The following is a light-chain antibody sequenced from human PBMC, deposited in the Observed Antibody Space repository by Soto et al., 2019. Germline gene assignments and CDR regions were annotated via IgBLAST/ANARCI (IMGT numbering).Light chain of an antibody. CDR1: ESVSSN. J-gene: IGKJ5*01. Sequence: EIVLTQSPATLAVSPGEGDTLSCRAIESVSSNLAWYQQRPGQAPRLLIYGASTRATDTPVRFRGSGSGTEFTLTISSLQSEDFAVYYCQQYNNWPPSIIFGQGTRLEI. V-gene: IGKV3-15*01. CDR3: QQYNNWPPSII. CDR2: GAS.